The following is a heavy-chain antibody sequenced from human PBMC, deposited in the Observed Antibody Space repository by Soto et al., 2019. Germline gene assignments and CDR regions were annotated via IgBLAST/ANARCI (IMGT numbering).Heavy chain of an antibody. CDR3: ATEGAYCSGGRCYPLGY. Sequence: GASVKVSCKVSGYTLTELSMHWVRQAPGKGLEWMGGFDPEDGETIYAQKFQGRVTMTEDTSTDTAYMELSSLRSEDTAVYYCATEGAYCSGGRCYPLGYRGQATLVTVSS. D-gene: IGHD2-15*01. J-gene: IGHJ4*02. CDR2: FDPEDGET. V-gene: IGHV1-24*01. CDR1: GYTLTELS.